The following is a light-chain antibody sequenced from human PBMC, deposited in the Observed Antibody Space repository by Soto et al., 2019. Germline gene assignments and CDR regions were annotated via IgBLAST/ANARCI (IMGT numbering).Light chain of an antibody. CDR1: SGHRSYA. J-gene: IGLJ3*02. CDR3: QTWGTGTVV. CDR2: VNSDGSH. V-gene: IGLV4-69*01. Sequence: QAVLTQSPSASASLGASVKLTCTLSSGHRSYAIAWHQQQPEKGPRYLMKVNSDGSHSKGDGIPDRFAGSSSGAERYLTISSLQSEDEADYYCQTWGTGTVVLGGGTKLNVL.